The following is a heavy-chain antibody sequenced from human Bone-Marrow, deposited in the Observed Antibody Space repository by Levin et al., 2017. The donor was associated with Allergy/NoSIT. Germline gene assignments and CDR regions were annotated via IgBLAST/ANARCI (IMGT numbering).Heavy chain of an antibody. CDR1: GFTFSNYA. CDR2: ISGSGSKT. CDR3: ASPTMLKDY. D-gene: IGHD3-10*02. J-gene: IGHJ4*02. Sequence: ETLSLTCAASGFTFSNYAMAWVRQAPGKGLEWVSAISGSGSKTYYVDSVEGRFTITRDNSENTLFLQMTNLRAEDTALYYCASPTMLKDYWGQGTRVIVSS. V-gene: IGHV3-23*01.